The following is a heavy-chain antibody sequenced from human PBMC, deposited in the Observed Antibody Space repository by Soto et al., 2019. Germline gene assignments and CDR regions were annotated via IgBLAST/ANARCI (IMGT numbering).Heavy chain of an antibody. V-gene: IGHV4-59*01. CDR2: IYYSGST. Sequence: SETLSLTCTVSGGSISSYYWSWIRQPPGKGLEWIGYIYYSGSTNYNPSLKSRVTISVDTSKNQFSLKLSSVTAADTAVYYCATAGGVTVTVFGVVTAWDSNWFDPWGQGTLVTVSS. D-gene: IGHD3-3*01. J-gene: IGHJ5*02. CDR3: ATAGGVTVTVFGVVTAWDSNWFDP. CDR1: GGSISSYY.